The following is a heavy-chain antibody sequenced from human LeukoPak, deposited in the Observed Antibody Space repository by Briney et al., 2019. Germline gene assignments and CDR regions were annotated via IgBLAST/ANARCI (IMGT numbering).Heavy chain of an antibody. V-gene: IGHV4-61*02. CDR3: ARGMRNWFDP. J-gene: IGHJ5*02. CDR2: IYTSGST. Sequence: SETLSLTCTVSGGSISSGSYYWSWIRQPAGKGLEWIGRIYTSGSTNYNPSLKSRVTISVDTSKNQFSLKLSSVTAADTAVYYCARGMRNWFDPWGQGTLVTVSS. CDR1: GGSISSGSYY.